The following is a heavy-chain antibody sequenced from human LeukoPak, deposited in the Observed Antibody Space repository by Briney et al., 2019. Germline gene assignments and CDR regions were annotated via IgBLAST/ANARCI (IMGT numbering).Heavy chain of an antibody. CDR1: GYSISSGYY. V-gene: IGHV4-38-2*02. CDR3: ARAVYDFWSGYSYHFDY. CDR2: IYHSGST. J-gene: IGHJ4*02. D-gene: IGHD3-3*01. Sequence: SETLSLTCTVSGYSISSGYYWGWIRQPPGKGLEWIGSIYHSGSTYYNPSLKSRVTISVDTSKNQFSLKLSSVTAADTAVYYCARAVYDFWSGYSYHFDYWGQGTLVTVSS.